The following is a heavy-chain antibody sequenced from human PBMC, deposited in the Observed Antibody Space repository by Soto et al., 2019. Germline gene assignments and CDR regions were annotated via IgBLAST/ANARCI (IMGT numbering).Heavy chain of an antibody. V-gene: IGHV1-69*12. CDR1: GGTFSSYA. CDR2: IIPIFGTA. CDR3: ARDRGPSSGYYPYWFDP. J-gene: IGHJ5*02. Sequence: QVQLVQSGAEVKKPGSSVKVSCKASGGTFSSYAITWVRQSPGQGLEWMGGIIPIFGTANYAQKFQGRVTITAADSTSTAYMELSSLRSEDTSVYYCARDRGPSSGYYPYWFDPGGQGTLVTVSS. D-gene: IGHD3-22*01.